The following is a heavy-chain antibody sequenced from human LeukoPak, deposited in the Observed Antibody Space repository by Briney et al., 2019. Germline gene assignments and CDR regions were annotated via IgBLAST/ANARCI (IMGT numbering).Heavy chain of an antibody. CDR1: GGSISSGDYY. CDR2: IYYSGST. Sequence: SETLSLTCTVTGGSISSGDYYWSWIRQPPGKGLEWIGYIYYSGSTYYNPSLKSRVTISVDTSKNQFSLKLSSVTAADTAVYYCARAYYDSSSPWYFDLWGRGTLVTVSS. J-gene: IGHJ2*01. CDR3: ARAYYDSSSPWYFDL. V-gene: IGHV4-30-4*08. D-gene: IGHD3-22*01.